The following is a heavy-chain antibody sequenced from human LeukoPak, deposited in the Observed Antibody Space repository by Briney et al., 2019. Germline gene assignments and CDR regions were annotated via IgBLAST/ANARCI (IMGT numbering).Heavy chain of an antibody. V-gene: IGHV4-59*01. D-gene: IGHD3-3*01. J-gene: IGHJ4*02. Sequence: SETLSLTCTVSGGSISSYYWSWIRQPPGKGLEWIGYTYYSGSTNYNPSLKSRVTISVDTSKNQFSLKLSSVTAADTAVYYCARTYYDFWSGAYYFDYWGQGMLVTVSS. CDR3: ARTYYDFWSGAYYFDY. CDR1: GGSISSYY. CDR2: TYYSGST.